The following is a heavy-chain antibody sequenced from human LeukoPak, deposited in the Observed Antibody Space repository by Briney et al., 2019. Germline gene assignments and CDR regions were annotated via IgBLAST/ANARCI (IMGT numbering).Heavy chain of an antibody. CDR2: INHSGST. D-gene: IGHD5-18*01. V-gene: IGHV4-34*01. Sequence: SETLSLTCAVYGGSFSGYYWSWIRQPPGKGLEWIGEINHSGSTNYNASLKSRVTISVDTSKNQFSLKLSSVTAADTAVYYCARSVDTAEAQIAFDYWGQGTLVTVSS. J-gene: IGHJ4*02. CDR3: ARSVDTAEAQIAFDY. CDR1: GGSFSGYY.